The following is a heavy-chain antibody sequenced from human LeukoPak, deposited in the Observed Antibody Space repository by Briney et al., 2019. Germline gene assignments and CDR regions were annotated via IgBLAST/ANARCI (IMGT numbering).Heavy chain of an antibody. V-gene: IGHV3-7*01. CDR1: GFTFSSYW. Sequence: GGSLRLSCAASGFTFSSYWMSWVRQAPGKGLEWVANIKQDGSEKYYVDSVKGRFTISRDNAKNSLYLQMNSLRADDTAVYYCAKPSYVAGFDPWGQGTLVTVSS. D-gene: IGHD6-19*01. CDR3: AKPSYVAGFDP. CDR2: IKQDGSEK. J-gene: IGHJ5*02.